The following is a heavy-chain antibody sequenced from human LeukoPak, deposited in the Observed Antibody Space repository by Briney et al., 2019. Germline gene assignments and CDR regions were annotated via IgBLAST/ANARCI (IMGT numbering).Heavy chain of an antibody. CDR3: TIGRDIAVAGPGGYFDH. CDR1: KFTFSDYH. V-gene: IGHV3-11*01. D-gene: IGHD6-19*01. J-gene: IGHJ4*02. Sequence: PGGSLRLSCAASKFTFSDYHMNWIRQAPGKGLEWLSYLSPGGGTIYFADSVRGRFTISRDNAKNSLYLQMNSLTADDTAVYYCTIGRDIAVAGPGGYFDHWGQGTLVTVSS. CDR2: LSPGGGTI.